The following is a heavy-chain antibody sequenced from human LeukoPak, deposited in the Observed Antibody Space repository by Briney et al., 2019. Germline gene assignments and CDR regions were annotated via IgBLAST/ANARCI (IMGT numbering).Heavy chain of an antibody. J-gene: IGHJ4*02. CDR2: IIPIFGTA. CDR3: ARPRGYDILTGFDY. D-gene: IGHD3-9*01. CDR1: GGTFSSYA. V-gene: IGHV1-69*05. Sequence: SVKVSCKASGGTFSSYAISWVRQAPGQGLEWMGGIIPIFGTANYAQKLQGRVTITTDESTSTAYMELSSLRSEDTAVYYCARPRGYDILTGFDYWGQGTLVTVSS.